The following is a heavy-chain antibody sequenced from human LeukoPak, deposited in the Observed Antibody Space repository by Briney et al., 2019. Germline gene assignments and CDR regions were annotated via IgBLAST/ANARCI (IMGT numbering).Heavy chain of an antibody. Sequence: PGGSLTLSCAASGFTFSSFTMDWVRQSPGKGLEWLSTINGGGNTTFYADSVKGRFTISRDNSKNTLYLHTNSLRPDDTDIYYCKKRPRLAVAVRDYYSFYMDVWGRGTAVTVSS. CDR2: INGGGNTT. D-gene: IGHD6-19*01. CDR3: KKRPRLAVAVRDYYSFYMDV. J-gene: IGHJ6*03. V-gene: IGHV3-23*01. CDR1: GFTFSSFT.